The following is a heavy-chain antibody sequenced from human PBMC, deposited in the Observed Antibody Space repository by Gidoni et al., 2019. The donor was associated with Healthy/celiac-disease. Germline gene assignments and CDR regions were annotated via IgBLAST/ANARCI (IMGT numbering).Heavy chain of an antibody. D-gene: IGHD5-18*01. CDR3: ARSEYSYGPFPLMDV. J-gene: IGHJ6*02. V-gene: IGHV4-31*02. CDR2: IYYSGST. Sequence: IRQHPGKGLEWIGYIYYSGSTYYNPSLKRRVTISVDTSKNQFSLKLSSVTAADTAVYYCARSEYSYGPFPLMDVWGQGTTVTVSS.